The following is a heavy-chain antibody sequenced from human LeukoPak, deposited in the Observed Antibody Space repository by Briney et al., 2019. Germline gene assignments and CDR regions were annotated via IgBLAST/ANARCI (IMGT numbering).Heavy chain of an antibody. CDR2: IYTSGST. Sequence: SETLSLTCTVSGGSISSGSYYWSWIRQPAGKGLEWIVRIYTSGSTNYNPSLKRRVTISVATSKTQFSLKLSSVTAADTAVYYCARVRFGATTRDYYYYYMDVWGKGTTVTVSS. CDR3: ARVRFGATTRDYYYYYMDV. V-gene: IGHV4-61*02. D-gene: IGHD3-16*01. J-gene: IGHJ6*03. CDR1: GGSISSGSYY.